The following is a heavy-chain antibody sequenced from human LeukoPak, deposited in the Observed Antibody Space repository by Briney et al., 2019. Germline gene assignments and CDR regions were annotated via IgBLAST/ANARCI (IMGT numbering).Heavy chain of an antibody. CDR2: ISDSGGDT. CDR1: GFTFSSYA. V-gene: IGHV3-23*01. J-gene: IGHJ4*02. Sequence: PGGSLRLSCAASGFTFSSYAMSWVRQAPGKGLEWVSVISDSGGDTYYADSVKGRFTISRDNSKNTLYLQMNSLRAEDTAVYYCAIIPPGSTFDWGQGTLVTVSS. D-gene: IGHD3-10*01. CDR3: AIIPPGSTFD.